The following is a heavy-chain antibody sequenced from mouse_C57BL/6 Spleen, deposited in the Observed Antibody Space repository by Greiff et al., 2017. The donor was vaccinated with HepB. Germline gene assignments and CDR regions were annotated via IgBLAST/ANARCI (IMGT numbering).Heavy chain of an antibody. V-gene: IGHV1-50*01. D-gene: IGHD3-1*01. Sequence: VQLQQPGAELVKPGASVKLSCKASGYTFTSYWMQWVKQRPGQGLEWIGEIDPSDSYTNYNQKFKGKATLTVDTSSSTAYMQLSSLTSEDSAVYYCARWGRRGYFDVWGTGTTVTVSS. J-gene: IGHJ1*03. CDR1: GYTFTSYW. CDR3: ARWGRRGYFDV. CDR2: IDPSDSYT.